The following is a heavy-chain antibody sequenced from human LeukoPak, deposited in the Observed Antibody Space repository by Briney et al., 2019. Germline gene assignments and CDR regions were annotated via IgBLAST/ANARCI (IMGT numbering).Heavy chain of an antibody. CDR2: INHSGST. CDR1: GGSFSGCY. Sequence: SETLSLTCAVYGGSFSGCYWSWIRQPPGKGLEWIGEINHSGSTNYNPSLKSRVTISVDTSKNQFSLKLSSVTAADTAVYYCARVDDFWSGRWKYYYYGMDVWGQGTTVTVSS. D-gene: IGHD3-3*01. CDR3: ARVDDFWSGRWKYYYYGMDV. V-gene: IGHV4-34*01. J-gene: IGHJ6*02.